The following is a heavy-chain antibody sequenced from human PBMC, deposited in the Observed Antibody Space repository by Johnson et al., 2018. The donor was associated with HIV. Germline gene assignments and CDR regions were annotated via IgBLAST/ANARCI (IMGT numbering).Heavy chain of an antibody. V-gene: IGHV3-66*01. CDR2: IYSGGST. D-gene: IGHD6-25*01. CDR3: AKEGVAATKGAFDI. Sequence: VQLVESGGGVVRPGGSLRLSCAASGFTFSDYYMSWIRQAPGKGLEWVSVIYSGGSTYYADSVKGRFTISRDNAKNSLYLQMNSLRAEDTAVYYCAKEGVAATKGAFDIWGQGTMVTVSS. J-gene: IGHJ3*02. CDR1: GFTFSDYY.